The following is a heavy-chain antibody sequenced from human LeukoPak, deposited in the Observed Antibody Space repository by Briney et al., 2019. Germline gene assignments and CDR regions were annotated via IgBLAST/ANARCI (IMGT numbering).Heavy chain of an antibody. J-gene: IGHJ4*02. CDR1: GFTFSSYA. Sequence: GGSLRLSCAASGFTFSSYAISWVRPAPGKGLEWGSASSGSGGSTYYADSVKGRFTISRDNTKNTLYLQMNSLRAEDTAVYYCAKDLADIVATILGCFDYWGQGTLVTVSS. CDR3: AKDLADIVATILGCFDY. CDR2: SSGSGGST. V-gene: IGHV3-23*01. D-gene: IGHD5-12*01.